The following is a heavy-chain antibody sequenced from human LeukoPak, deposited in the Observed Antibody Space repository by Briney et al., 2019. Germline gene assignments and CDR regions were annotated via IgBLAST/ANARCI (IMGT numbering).Heavy chain of an antibody. CDR1: GGSITNYY. CDR2: ISYSGST. Sequence: PSETLSLTCTVSGGSITNYYWSWIRQPPGKALEWIGYISYSGSTNYNPSLKSRVTIPVDTSKNQFSLKLSSVTAADTAVYYCARSIYGGNSLDYWGQGTLVTVSS. D-gene: IGHD4-23*01. J-gene: IGHJ4*02. V-gene: IGHV4-59*01. CDR3: ARSIYGGNSLDY.